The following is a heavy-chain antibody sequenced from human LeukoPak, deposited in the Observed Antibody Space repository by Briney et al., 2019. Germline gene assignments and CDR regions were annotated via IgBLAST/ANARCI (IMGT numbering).Heavy chain of an antibody. CDR2: ISSGSKYI. D-gene: IGHD5-18*01. CDR1: VFTFSSYS. V-gene: IGHV3-21*01. CDR3: ARALSYSYGSMDF. Sequence: GGSLRLSCAASVFTFSSYSMNWVRQAPGKGLEWVSSISSGSKYIYNADSVKGRFTISRDNAKNSLYLQMNSLRTEDTAVYYCARALSYSYGSMDFWGQGTLVIVSS. J-gene: IGHJ4*02.